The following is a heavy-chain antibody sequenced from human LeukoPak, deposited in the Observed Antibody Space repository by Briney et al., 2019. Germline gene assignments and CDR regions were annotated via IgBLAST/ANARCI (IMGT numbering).Heavy chain of an antibody. CDR2: INHSGYT. D-gene: IGHD4-17*01. CDR3: ARMTTGHDY. Sequence: SETLSLTCAVSGTSFSSYYWSWIRQSPEKGLEWIGEINHSGYTNNNPSLKSRVTMSIDTSNNRFSLGLSSVTAADTAVYFCARMTTGHDYWGQGMLVTVSS. J-gene: IGHJ4*02. CDR1: GTSFSSYY. V-gene: IGHV4-34*01.